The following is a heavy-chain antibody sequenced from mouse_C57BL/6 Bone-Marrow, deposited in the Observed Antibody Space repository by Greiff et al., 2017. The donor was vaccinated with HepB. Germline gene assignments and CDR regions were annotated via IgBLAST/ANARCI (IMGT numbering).Heavy chain of an antibody. V-gene: IGHV1-62-3*01. Sequence: QVQLQQPGAELVKPGASVKLSCKASGYTFTSYWMHWVKQRPGRGLEWIGRIDPNSGGTKYNEKFKSKATLTVDKPSSTAYLQLSSLTSEDTAVYYCTTTFITTVVEGFAYWGQGTLVTVSA. J-gene: IGHJ3*01. D-gene: IGHD1-1*01. CDR3: TTTFITTVVEGFAY. CDR2: IDPNSGGT. CDR1: GYTFTSYW.